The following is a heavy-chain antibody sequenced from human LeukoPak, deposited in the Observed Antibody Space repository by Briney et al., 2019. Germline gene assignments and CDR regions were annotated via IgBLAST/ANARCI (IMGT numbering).Heavy chain of an antibody. CDR2: IDTEGSTT. CDR3: AREGSYLNTGASYYLHWFDP. V-gene: IGHV3-74*01. CDR1: GFSFSRYW. J-gene: IGHJ5*02. D-gene: IGHD2-8*02. Sequence: PGGSLRLSCAASGFSFSRYWMHWVRQAPGKGLAWVSYIDTEGSTTSYADSVKGRFTISRDNAKNPLYLQMNSLRAEDTAIYYCAREGSYLNTGASYYLHWFDPWGQGTLVTVSS.